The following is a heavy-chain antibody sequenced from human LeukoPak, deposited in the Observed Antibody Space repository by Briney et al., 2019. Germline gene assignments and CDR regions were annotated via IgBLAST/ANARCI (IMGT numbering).Heavy chain of an antibody. CDR3: AKRGPIYSSSPGNYFDY. Sequence: GGSLRLSCAASGFTFCSCGMTWVRQAPGKGLEWVSSISGSDDGTYYADSVKGRFTISRDNSKNTLYLQMNSLRAEDTAVYYCAKRGPIYSSSPGNYFDYWGQGTLVTVSS. CDR1: GFTFCSCG. V-gene: IGHV3-23*01. D-gene: IGHD6-6*01. J-gene: IGHJ4*02. CDR2: ISGSDDGT.